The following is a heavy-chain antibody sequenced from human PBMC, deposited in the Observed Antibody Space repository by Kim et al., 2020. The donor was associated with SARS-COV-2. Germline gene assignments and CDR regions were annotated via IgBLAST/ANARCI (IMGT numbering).Heavy chain of an antibody. J-gene: IGHJ4*02. CDR2: IIPIFGTA. Sequence: SVKVSCKASGGTFSSYSISWVRQAPGQGLEWMGGIIPIFGTANYAQKFQGRVTITADESTSTAYMELSSLRSEDTAVYYCASLAGDRNGFDYWGQGTLVTVSS. V-gene: IGHV1-69*13. D-gene: IGHD6-19*01. CDR3: ASLAGDRNGFDY. CDR1: GGTFSSYS.